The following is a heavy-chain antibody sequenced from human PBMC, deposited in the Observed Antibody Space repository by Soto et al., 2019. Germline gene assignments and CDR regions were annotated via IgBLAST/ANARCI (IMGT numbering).Heavy chain of an antibody. CDR3: ARGLNPYNWNYDRRNPGNWFEP. CDR1: VVSFSGYY. J-gene: IGHJ5*02. Sequence: SETLSLTCAFYVVSFSGYYWSCIRHPPGKWLEWIGEINHSGSTNYNPSLKSRVTISVDTSKNQFSLKLSSVTAADTAVYYCARGLNPYNWNYDRRNPGNWFEPWGQGTLVIVSS. V-gene: IGHV4-34*01. D-gene: IGHD1-7*01. CDR2: INHSGST.